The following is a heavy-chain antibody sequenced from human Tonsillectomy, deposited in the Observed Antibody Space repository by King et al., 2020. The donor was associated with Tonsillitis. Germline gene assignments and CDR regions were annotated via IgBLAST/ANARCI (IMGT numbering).Heavy chain of an antibody. CDR2: INSDGSSI. D-gene: IGHD4-17*01. V-gene: IGHV3-74*01. J-gene: IGHJ3*02. CDR1: GFTFSDYW. CDR3: ARVTTGAFDI. Sequence: VQLVESGGGLVQPGGSLILSCAGSGFTFSDYWMHWVRQAPGKGLVWVSVINSDGSSIIYADSVKGRITITRDIAKNTLYLQMNGLRAEETAVYYCARVTTGAFDIWGQGTMVTVSS.